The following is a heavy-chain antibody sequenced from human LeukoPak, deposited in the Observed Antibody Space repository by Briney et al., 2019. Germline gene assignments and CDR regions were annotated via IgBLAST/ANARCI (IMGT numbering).Heavy chain of an antibody. J-gene: IGHJ4*02. CDR3: ARGYSSGWQDFDY. CDR1: GYTFTGYY. D-gene: IGHD6-19*01. V-gene: IGHV1-2*06. Sequence: ASVKVSCKASGYTFTGYYMHWVRQAPGQGPEWMGRINPNSGGTNYAQKFQGRVTMTRDTSISTAYMELSRLRSDDTAVYYCARGYSSGWQDFDYWGQGTLVTVSS. CDR2: INPNSGGT.